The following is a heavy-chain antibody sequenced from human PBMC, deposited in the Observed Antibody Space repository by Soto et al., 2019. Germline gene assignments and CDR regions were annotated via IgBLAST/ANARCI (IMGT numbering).Heavy chain of an antibody. J-gene: IGHJ6*02. V-gene: IGHV3-48*02. CDR3: ASCQRKYYDFWSGSYGMDV. Sequence: GGSLRLSCAASGFTFSSYSMNWVRQAPGKGLEWVSYISSSSSTIYYADSVKGRFTISRDNAKNSLYLQMNSLRDEDTAAYYCASCQRKYYDFWSGSYGMDVWGQGTTVTVSS. CDR2: ISSSSSTI. CDR1: GFTFSSYS. D-gene: IGHD3-3*01.